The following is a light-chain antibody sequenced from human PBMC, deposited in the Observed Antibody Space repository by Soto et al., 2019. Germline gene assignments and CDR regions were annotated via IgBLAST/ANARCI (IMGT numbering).Light chain of an antibody. CDR3: CSYAGGASVV. J-gene: IGLJ2*01. CDR2: EDI. V-gene: IGLV2-23*01. CDR1: SSDIGRYNL. Sequence: QSVLTQPASVSGSPGQSITISCTGTSSDIGRYNLVPWYQQHPGKAPKLIIYEDIERPSGVSDRCSGAKSGNTASLTISGLQSGDEADYYCCSYAGGASVVFGGGTKLTVL.